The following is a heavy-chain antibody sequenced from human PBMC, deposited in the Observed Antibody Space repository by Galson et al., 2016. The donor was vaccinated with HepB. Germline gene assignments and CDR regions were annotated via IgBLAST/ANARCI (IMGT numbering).Heavy chain of an antibody. V-gene: IGHV1-3*01. CDR3: ASDGLYYDSSAYTNFDY. J-gene: IGHJ4*02. Sequence: SVKVSCKASGYSFSGFAIHWVRQAPGQGLEWMGWINPGNGNAKYAQKLQGRVTITRDTSASTAYMELSSLISEDTAVYYCASDGLYYDSSAYTNFDYWGQGSVVTVS. CDR1: GYSFSGFA. CDR2: INPGNGNA. D-gene: IGHD3-22*01.